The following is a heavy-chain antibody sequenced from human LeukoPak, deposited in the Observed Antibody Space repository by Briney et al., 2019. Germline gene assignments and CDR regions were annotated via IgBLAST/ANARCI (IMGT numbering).Heavy chain of an antibody. CDR1: GFTFSSSA. CDR3: AKPATEI. CDR2: ISNNGGYT. D-gene: IGHD4-17*01. V-gene: IGHV3-23*01. Sequence: GGSLRLSCAASGFTFSSSAMSWVRQAPGKGLEWVSAISNNGGYTYYADSVQGRFTISRDNSKSTLCLQMNSLRAEDTAVYYCAKPATEIWGQGTLVTVSS. J-gene: IGHJ4*02.